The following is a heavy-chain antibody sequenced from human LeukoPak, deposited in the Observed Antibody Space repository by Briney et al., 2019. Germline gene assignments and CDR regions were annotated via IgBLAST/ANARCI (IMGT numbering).Heavy chain of an antibody. CDR1: GFTFSSYS. V-gene: IGHV3-48*01. D-gene: IGHD3-3*01. J-gene: IGHJ4*02. Sequence: GGSLRLSCAASGFTFSSYSMNWVRQAPGKGLEWVSYISSSSSTIYYADSVKGRFTISRDNAKNSLYLQMNSLRAEDTAVYYCAREGARDFWSGYYSHTIDYWGQGTLVTVSS. CDR3: AREGARDFWSGYYSHTIDY. CDR2: ISSSSSTI.